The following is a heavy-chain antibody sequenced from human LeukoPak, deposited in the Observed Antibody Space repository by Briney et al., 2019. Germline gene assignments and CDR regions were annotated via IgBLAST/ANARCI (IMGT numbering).Heavy chain of an antibody. J-gene: IGHJ4*02. CDR2: IIPVVGT. Sequence: SSVKVSCKASGGTFTIHTITWVRQAPGQGLEWMGRIIPVVGTHYAQKFQGRVTITADKSTSTAYMELSSLRSDDTAVYYCANDDTSDYYQAWGQGTLVTVSS. V-gene: IGHV1-69*02. D-gene: IGHD3-22*01. CDR3: ANDDTSDYYQA. CDR1: GGTFTIHT.